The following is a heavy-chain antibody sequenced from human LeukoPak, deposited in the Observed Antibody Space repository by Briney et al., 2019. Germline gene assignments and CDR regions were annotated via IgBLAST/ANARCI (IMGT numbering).Heavy chain of an antibody. CDR1: GFTFSSYA. CDR3: ARDIAARHGYYYYYMDV. D-gene: IGHD6-6*01. Sequence: PGGSLRLSCAASGFTFSSYAMSWVRQAPGKGLEWVSAISGSGGSTYYADSVKGRFTISRDNAKNSLYLQMNSLRAEDTAVYYCARDIAARHGYYYYYMDVWGKGTTVTVSS. CDR2: ISGSGGST. J-gene: IGHJ6*03. V-gene: IGHV3-23*01.